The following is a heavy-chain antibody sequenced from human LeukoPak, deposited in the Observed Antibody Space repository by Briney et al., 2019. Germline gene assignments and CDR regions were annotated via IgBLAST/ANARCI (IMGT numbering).Heavy chain of an antibody. CDR2: IHYSGST. Sequence: SETLSLTCTVSGGSISSSNYYWGWIRQPLGKGLEWIGSIHYSGSTYYNPSLKSRVTISVDTSKNQFSLKVSSVAAADTAVFYCARKGLISSGYNYGYCFDYWGQGTLVTVSS. CDR3: ARKGLISSGYNYGYCFDY. D-gene: IGHD5-18*01. V-gene: IGHV4-39*01. CDR1: GGSISSSNYY. J-gene: IGHJ4*02.